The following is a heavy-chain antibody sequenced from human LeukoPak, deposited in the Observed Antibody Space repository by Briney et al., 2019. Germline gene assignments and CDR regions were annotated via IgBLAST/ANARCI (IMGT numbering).Heavy chain of an antibody. V-gene: IGHV3-30*02. Sequence: GGSLRLSCATSGFTLSIYGMHWVRQAPGKGLEWVAFIRYDGTSQYYADSVKGRFTISRDNSKNMLYLQMNSLRAEDTAVYYCAKAGSGWYQIDYWGQGTLVTVSS. CDR1: GFTLSIYG. D-gene: IGHD6-19*01. CDR3: AKAGSGWYQIDY. J-gene: IGHJ4*02. CDR2: IRYDGTSQ.